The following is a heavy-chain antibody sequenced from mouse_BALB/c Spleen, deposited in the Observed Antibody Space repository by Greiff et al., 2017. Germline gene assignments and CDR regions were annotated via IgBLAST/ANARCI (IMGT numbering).Heavy chain of an antibody. V-gene: IGHV1-7*01. CDR2: INPSTGYT. D-gene: IGHD1-1*01. CDR3: ARRGSGPYFDY. J-gene: IGHJ2*01. CDR1: GYTFTSYW. Sequence: QVQLKQSGAELAKPGASVKMSCKASGYTFTSYWMHWVKQRPGQGLEWIGYINPSTGYTEYNQKFKDKATLTADKSSSTAYMQLSSLTSEDSAVYYCARRGSGPYFDYWGQGTTLTVSS.